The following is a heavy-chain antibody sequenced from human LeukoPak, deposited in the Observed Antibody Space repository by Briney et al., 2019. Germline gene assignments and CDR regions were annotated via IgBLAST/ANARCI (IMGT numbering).Heavy chain of an antibody. V-gene: IGHV3-21*04. CDR2: ISSSSSYI. CDR1: GFTFSSYS. D-gene: IGHD3-22*01. J-gene: IGHJ4*02. CDR3: ARDRAFGRRLLPSTVSDN. Sequence: PGGSLRLSCAASGFTFSSYSMNWVRQAPGKGLEWVSSISSSSSYIYYADSVKGRFTISRDNAKNSLYLQMNSLRAEDTAMYYCARDRAFGRRLLPSTVSDNWGQGTLVTVSS.